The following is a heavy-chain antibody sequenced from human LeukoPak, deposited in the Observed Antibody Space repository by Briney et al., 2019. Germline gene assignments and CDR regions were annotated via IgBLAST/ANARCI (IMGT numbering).Heavy chain of an antibody. CDR3: AKDEGSSWPNYFDY. CDR2: ISWNSGSI. D-gene: IGHD6-13*01. CDR1: GFTFDDYA. J-gene: IGHJ4*02. V-gene: IGHV3-9*01. Sequence: GGSLRLSCAASGFTFDDYAMHWVRQAPGKGLEWVSGISWNSGSIGYADSVKGRFTISRDNAKNSLYLQMNSLRAEDTALYYCAKDEGSSWPNYFDYWGQGTLVTVSS.